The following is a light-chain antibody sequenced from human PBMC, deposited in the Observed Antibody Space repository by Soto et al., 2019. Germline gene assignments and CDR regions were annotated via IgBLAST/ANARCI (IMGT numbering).Light chain of an antibody. CDR3: QSYDSSLSGYV. Sequence: QAVVTQPPSLSGAPGQRVTISCTGSGSNIGAPYDVHWYQHLPGTAPKLLIYGSTNRPSGVPGRVSGSKSGTSASLAITGLQAEDEADYYCQSYDSSLSGYVFGAGTKLTVL. CDR1: GSNIGAPYD. V-gene: IGLV1-40*01. CDR2: GST. J-gene: IGLJ1*01.